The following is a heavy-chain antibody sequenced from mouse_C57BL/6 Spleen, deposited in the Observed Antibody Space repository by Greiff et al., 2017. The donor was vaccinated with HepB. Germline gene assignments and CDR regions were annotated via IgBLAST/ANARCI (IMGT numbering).Heavy chain of an antibody. CDR2: ISSGGSYT. Sequence: EVKLMESGGDLVKPGGSLKLSCAASGFTFSSYGMSWVRQTPDKRLEWVATISSGGSYTYYPDSVKGRFTISRDNAKNTLYLQMSSLKSEDTAMYYCARQRWDHYAMDYWGQGTSVTVSS. V-gene: IGHV5-6*01. CDR3: ARQRWDHYAMDY. J-gene: IGHJ4*01. CDR1: GFTFSSYG. D-gene: IGHD4-1*01.